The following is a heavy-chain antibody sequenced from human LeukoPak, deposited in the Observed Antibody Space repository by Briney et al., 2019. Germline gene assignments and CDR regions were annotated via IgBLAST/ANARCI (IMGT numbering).Heavy chain of an antibody. V-gene: IGHV3-23*01. D-gene: IGHD3-9*01. Sequence: GASLRLSCAASGFAFSNYAMSWVRQAPGKGLEWVSAITGSGGNTYYADSVKGRFTISRDNSKSTVFLQMNSLRAEDTAVYYCAKWGDYDVLTGYYVSDYWGQGTLVTVSS. CDR2: ITGSGGNT. CDR1: GFAFSNYA. J-gene: IGHJ4*02. CDR3: AKWGDYDVLTGYYVSDY.